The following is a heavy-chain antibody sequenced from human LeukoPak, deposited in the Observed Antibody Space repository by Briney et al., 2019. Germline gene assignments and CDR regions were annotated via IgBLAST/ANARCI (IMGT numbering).Heavy chain of an antibody. Sequence: SETLSLICTVSGGSISSYFWSWIRQPAGKGPEWIGRIYTSGSTNYNPSLKSRVTMSVDTSKNQFSLKLSSVTAADTAVYYCAREGGPYFDWLNDYWGQGTLVTVSS. J-gene: IGHJ4*02. D-gene: IGHD3-9*01. CDR2: IYTSGST. V-gene: IGHV4-4*07. CDR3: AREGGPYFDWLNDY. CDR1: GGSISSYF.